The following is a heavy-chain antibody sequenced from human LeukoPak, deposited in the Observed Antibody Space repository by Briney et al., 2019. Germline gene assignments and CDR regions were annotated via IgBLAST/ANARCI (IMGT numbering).Heavy chain of an antibody. Sequence: SETLSLTCAVSADSFSSHYWTWIRQSPGTGLEWIGYISYIGSTNYNPSLKSRVTISIDTSKNQFSLKLRSVTAAVTAVYYCARDLVTVTKGFDIWGQGTMVSVSS. J-gene: IGHJ3*02. D-gene: IGHD4-17*01. CDR3: ARDLVTVTKGFDI. V-gene: IGHV4-59*11. CDR2: ISYIGST. CDR1: ADSFSSHY.